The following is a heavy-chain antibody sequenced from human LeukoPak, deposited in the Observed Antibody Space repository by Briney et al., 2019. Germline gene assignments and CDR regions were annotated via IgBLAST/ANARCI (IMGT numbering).Heavy chain of an antibody. CDR1: GGSISSGGSY. V-gene: IGHV4-31*03. CDR2: IYYSGST. Sequence: PSQTLSLTCTVSGGSISSGGSYWSWIRQHPGTGLEWIGYIYYSGSTYYNPSLKSRVTISVDTSKNQFSLKLSSVTAADTAVYYCARDNKRLNAFDIWGQGTMVTVSS. J-gene: IGHJ3*02. D-gene: IGHD2/OR15-2a*01. CDR3: ARDNKRLNAFDI.